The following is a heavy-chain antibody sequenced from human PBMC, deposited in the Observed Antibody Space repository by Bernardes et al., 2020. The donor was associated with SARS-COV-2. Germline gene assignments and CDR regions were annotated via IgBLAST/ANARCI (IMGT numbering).Heavy chain of an antibody. D-gene: IGHD2-8*02. CDR2: ISSSGSTI. V-gene: IGHV3-11*01. CDR3: ARRDCTGGVCYAYYGMDV. CDR1: GFTFSDYY. Sequence: GGSLSLSCAASGFTFSDYYMSWIRQAPGKGLEWVSYISSSGSTIYYADSVKGRFTISRDNAKNSLYLQMNSLRAEDTAVYYCARRDCTGGVCYAYYGMDVWGQGTTVTVSS. J-gene: IGHJ6*02.